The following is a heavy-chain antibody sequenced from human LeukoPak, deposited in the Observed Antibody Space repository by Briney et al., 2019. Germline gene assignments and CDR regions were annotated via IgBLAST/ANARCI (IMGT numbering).Heavy chain of an antibody. V-gene: IGHV1-69*05. J-gene: IGHJ3*02. CDR3: AGGRLEAFDI. CDR2: IIPIFGTA. Sequence: GASVKVSCKASGYTFTSYDINWVRQAPGQGLEWMGRIIPIFGTANYAQKFQGRVTITTDESTSTAYMELSSLRSEDTAVYYCAGGRLEAFDIWGQGTMVTVSS. CDR1: GYTFTSYD. D-gene: IGHD2-15*01.